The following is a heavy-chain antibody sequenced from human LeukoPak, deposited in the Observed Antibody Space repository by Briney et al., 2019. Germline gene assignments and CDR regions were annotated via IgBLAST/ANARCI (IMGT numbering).Heavy chain of an antibody. D-gene: IGHD2-2*01. J-gene: IGHJ4*02. Sequence: ASVKVSCKASGYTFTSYGITWVRQAPGQGLEWMGWISGYNYNTNYAQKLQDRVTMTTDTSTSTAYMELRSLRSDDTAVYYCARDECTSTSCYCGYWGQGTLATVSS. V-gene: IGHV1-18*01. CDR1: GYTFTSYG. CDR3: ARDECTSTSCYCGY. CDR2: ISGYNYNT.